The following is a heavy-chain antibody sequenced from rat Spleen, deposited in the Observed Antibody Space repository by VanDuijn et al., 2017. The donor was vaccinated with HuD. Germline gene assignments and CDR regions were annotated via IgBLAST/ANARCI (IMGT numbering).Heavy chain of an antibody. Sequence: EVQLVESGGGLVQPGRSLKLSCAASGFTFSNYDMAWVRQDSTKGLEWVASISPSGVTYYRDSVKGRFTVSRENAKSTLYLLMDSLRSEDTATYFCVRQDTSGYSNWFAYWGQGTLVTVSS. CDR3: VRQDTSGYSNWFAY. V-gene: IGHV5-25*01. J-gene: IGHJ3*01. CDR1: GFTFSNYD. CDR2: ISPSGVT. D-gene: IGHD4-3*01.